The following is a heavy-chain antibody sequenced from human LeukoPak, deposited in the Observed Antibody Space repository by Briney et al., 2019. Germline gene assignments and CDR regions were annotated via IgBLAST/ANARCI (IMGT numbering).Heavy chain of an antibody. CDR2: ISTDAGET. D-gene: IGHD3-10*01. CDR1: GLNVTNNF. J-gene: IGHJ4*02. V-gene: IGHV3-23*01. CDR3: AKGSGNGYGSGPFDY. Sequence: PGGSLRLSCAASGLNVTNNFMTWVRQAPGKGLEWVSAISTDAGETHYADSVKGRFTISRDNSKNTVSLQMSSLRAEDTALHHCAKGSGNGYGSGPFDYWGQGTLVTVSS.